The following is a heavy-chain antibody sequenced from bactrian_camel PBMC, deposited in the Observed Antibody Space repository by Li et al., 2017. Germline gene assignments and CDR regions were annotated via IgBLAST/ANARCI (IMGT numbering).Heavy chain of an antibody. CDR1: GYILRTKC. D-gene: IGHD1*01. CDR2: IYTGAGNT. CDR3: AAARCSAWTVLRLLPSDAWSY. V-gene: IGHV3S54*01. Sequence: HVQLVESGGGSVEAGGSLSLSCTASGYILRTKCMGWFRDAPGKEREGVARIYTGAGNTYYAASVQGRFTISQDNAKNTVYLQMNSLKPEDTAMYYCAAARCSAWTVLRLLPSDAWSYWGQGTQVTVS. J-gene: IGHJ4*01.